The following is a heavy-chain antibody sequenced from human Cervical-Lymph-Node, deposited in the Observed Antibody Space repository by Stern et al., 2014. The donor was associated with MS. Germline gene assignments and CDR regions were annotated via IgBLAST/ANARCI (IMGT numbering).Heavy chain of an antibody. CDR2: ISFDGSNK. Sequence: QVQLAASGGVVVQPGRSLRLSCTASGFTFDHYGIHWVRQAPGRGLEWVALISFDGSNKYYARSGRGRFTISRDNSKNTLYLQMNNLKPEDTATYYCAKLYAPMDPDFDSWGQGTRVTVSS. CDR1: GFTFDHYG. J-gene: IGHJ4*02. CDR3: AKLYAPMDPDFDS. V-gene: IGHV3-30*18. D-gene: IGHD2/OR15-2a*01.